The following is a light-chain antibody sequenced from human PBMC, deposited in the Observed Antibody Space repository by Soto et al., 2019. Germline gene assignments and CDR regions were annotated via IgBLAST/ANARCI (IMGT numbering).Light chain of an antibody. Sequence: EIVMTQSPVSLSVSPGERATFSCRASQGIRSDLAWYQQKPGQAPRLLIYGASTTSTGIPDRFSGSGSGTEFTLTISRLQAEDCAVYDCQHYNIWPYTFGQGTKLEI. CDR1: QGIRSD. CDR3: QHYNIWPYT. V-gene: IGKV3-15*01. CDR2: GAS. J-gene: IGKJ2*01.